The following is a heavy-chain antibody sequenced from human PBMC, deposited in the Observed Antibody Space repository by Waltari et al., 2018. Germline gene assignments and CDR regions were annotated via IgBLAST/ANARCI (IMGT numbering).Heavy chain of an antibody. D-gene: IGHD3-22*01. Sequence: QVQLVESGGGVVQPGRSLRLSCAASGFTFNSYAMHWVRQAPGKGLEGVAVISYDGSKEYYADSVQGRFTISRDNSKSTLYLQMNSLRAEDTAVYYCARVGDYYDSSGYPETWGQGTPVTVSS. V-gene: IGHV3-30-3*01. CDR3: ARVGDYYDSSGYPET. J-gene: IGHJ5*02. CDR2: ISYDGSKE. CDR1: GFTFNSYA.